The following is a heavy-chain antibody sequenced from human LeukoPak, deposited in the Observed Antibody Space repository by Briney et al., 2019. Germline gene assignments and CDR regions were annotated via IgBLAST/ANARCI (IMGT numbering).Heavy chain of an antibody. D-gene: IGHD5-24*01. V-gene: IGHV1-69*06. CDR2: IIPIFGTA. J-gene: IGHJ4*02. CDR1: GGTFSSYA. CDR3: ARDSLGRDGYNYDY. Sequence: SVKVSCKASGGTFSSYAISWVRQATGQGLEWMGGIIPIFGTANYAQKFQGRVTITADKSTSTAYMELSSLRSEDTAVYYCARDSLGRDGYNYDYWGQGTLVTVSS.